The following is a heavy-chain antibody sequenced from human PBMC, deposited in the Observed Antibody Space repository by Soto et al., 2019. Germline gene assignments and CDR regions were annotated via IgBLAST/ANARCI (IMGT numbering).Heavy chain of an antibody. CDR2: INPSGGST. J-gene: IGHJ6*02. V-gene: IGHV1-46*01. CDR3: ARYPGAPQVRFLEWLSYYGMDV. Sequence: GASVKVSCKASGYTFTSYYMHWVRQAPGQGLEWMGIINPSGGSTSYAQKFQGRVTMTRDTSTSTVYMELSSLRSEDTAVYYCARYPGAPQVRFLEWLSYYGMDVWGQGTTVTVSS. CDR1: GYTFTSYY. D-gene: IGHD3-3*01.